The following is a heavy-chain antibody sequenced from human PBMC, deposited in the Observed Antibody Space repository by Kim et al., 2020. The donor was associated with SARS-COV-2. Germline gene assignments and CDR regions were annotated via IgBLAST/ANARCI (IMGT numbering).Heavy chain of an antibody. CDR1: GFTFNNQD. CDR3: AREMSDYISTGWSLDL. CDR2: IGRGGDT. D-gene: IGHD6-19*01. J-gene: IGHJ2*01. V-gene: IGHV3-13*01. Sequence: GGSLRLSCEASGFTFNNQDFHWVRQGIGKGLEWVAAIGRGGDTYYSESVKGRFTISRENAKNSFYLQMNNLRDGDTAVYYCAREMSDYISTGWSLDLWGRGTLVTISS.